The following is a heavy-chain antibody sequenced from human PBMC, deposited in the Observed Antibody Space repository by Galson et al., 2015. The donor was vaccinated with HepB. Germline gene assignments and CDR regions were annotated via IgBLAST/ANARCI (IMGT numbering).Heavy chain of an antibody. CDR1: AASGSTFSRHG. V-gene: IGHV3-30*18. CDR3: AKDMYYDFWSGIYYYYGMDV. CDR2: ISYDGSNK. D-gene: IGHD3-3*01. J-gene: IGHJ6*02. Sequence: SLRLSCAASGAASGSTFSRHGMHWVRQAPGKGLEWVAVISYDGSNKYYADSVKGRFTISRDNSKNTLYLQMNSLRAEDTAVYYCAKDMYYDFWSGIYYYYGMDVWGQGTTVTVSS.